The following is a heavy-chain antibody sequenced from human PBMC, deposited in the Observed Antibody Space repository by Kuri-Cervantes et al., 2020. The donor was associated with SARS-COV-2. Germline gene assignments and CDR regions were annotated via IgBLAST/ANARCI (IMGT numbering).Heavy chain of an antibody. Sequence: GESLKISCAASGFTFSNAWMSWVRQAPGKGLEWVGRIKSKTDGGTTDYAAPVKGRFTISRDDSKNTLYLQMNSLKTEDTAVYYCAKGHCTNGACLDYFDYWGQGTLVTVSS. D-gene: IGHD2-8*01. CDR2: IKSKTDGGTT. CDR3: AKGHCTNGACLDYFDY. CDR1: GFTFSNAW. V-gene: IGHV3-15*01. J-gene: IGHJ4*02.